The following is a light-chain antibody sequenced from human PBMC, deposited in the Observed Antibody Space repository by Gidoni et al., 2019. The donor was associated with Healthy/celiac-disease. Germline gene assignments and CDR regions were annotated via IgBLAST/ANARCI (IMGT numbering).Light chain of an antibody. CDR1: QSVSSY. J-gene: IGKJ3*01. CDR3: QQRSNWPPFT. Sequence: EIVLTQSTATLSLSPGERATLSCRASQSVSSYLAWYQQKPGQAPRLLIYDASNRATGIPARFSGSGSGTDFTLTISSLEPEDFAVYYCQQRSNWPPFTFGPXTKVDIK. V-gene: IGKV3-11*01. CDR2: DAS.